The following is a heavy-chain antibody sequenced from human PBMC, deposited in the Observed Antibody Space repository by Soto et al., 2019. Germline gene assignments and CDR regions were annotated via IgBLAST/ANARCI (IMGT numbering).Heavy chain of an antibody. D-gene: IGHD6-13*01. V-gene: IGHV1-18*04. J-gene: IGHJ6*02. CDR3: AGDRSSSWYTYYGMDV. CDR2: ISAYNGDT. CDR1: GYTFTSYG. Sequence: ASVKVSCKASGYTFTSYGISWVRQAPGQGLEWMGWISAYNGDTNYAQKLQGRVTMTTDTSTSTAYMELRSLRSDDTAVYYCAGDRSSSWYTYYGMDVWGQGTTVTVSS.